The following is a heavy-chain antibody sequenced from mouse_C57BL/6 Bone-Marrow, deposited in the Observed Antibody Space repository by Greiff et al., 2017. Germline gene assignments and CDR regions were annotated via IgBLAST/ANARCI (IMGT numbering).Heavy chain of an antibody. CDR2: IYPTSGNT. J-gene: IGHJ2*01. CDR3: ARLWFRNYSDY. Sequence: VQLQQSGAELARPGASVKLSCKASGYTFTSYGISWVKQRTGQGLEWIGEIYPTSGNTYYNEKFQGKATLTADKSSSTAYMALRSLTSEDSAVYFCARLWFRNYSDYWGQGTTLTVSS. D-gene: IGHD2-2*01. V-gene: IGHV1-81*01. CDR1: GYTFTSYG.